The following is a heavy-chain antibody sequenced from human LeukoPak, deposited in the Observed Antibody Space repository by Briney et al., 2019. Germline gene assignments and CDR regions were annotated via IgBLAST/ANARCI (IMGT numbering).Heavy chain of an antibody. CDR2: IYGSGST. Sequence: GGSLRLSCAASGFTVSSNYMSWARQAPGKGLEWVSVIYGSGSTYYTDSVKGRFTISRDNSKNTLYLQMNSLRAGDTAVYYCARETSVSAGYWGQGTLVTVSS. CDR3: ARETSVSAGY. J-gene: IGHJ4*02. D-gene: IGHD5/OR15-5a*01. CDR1: GFTVSSNY. V-gene: IGHV3-53*01.